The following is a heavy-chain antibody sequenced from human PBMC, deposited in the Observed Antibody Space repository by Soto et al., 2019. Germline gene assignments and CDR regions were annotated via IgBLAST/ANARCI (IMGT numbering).Heavy chain of an antibody. CDR3: SRDAADDYISDGMDV. CDR2: LGSNTVYI. CDR1: GFSFSTYS. Sequence: GGSLRLSCAASGFSFSTYSMNWVRQAPGKGLEWVSSLGSNTVYIYYADSVKGRFTISRDNAKNSLYLQMNSLRAEDTAVYYCSRDAADDYISDGMDVWGQGTTVTVSS. J-gene: IGHJ6*02. D-gene: IGHD4-4*01. V-gene: IGHV3-21*01.